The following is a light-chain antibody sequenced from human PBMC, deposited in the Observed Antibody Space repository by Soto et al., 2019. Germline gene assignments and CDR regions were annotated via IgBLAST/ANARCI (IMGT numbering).Light chain of an antibody. V-gene: IGKV3-20*01. CDR3: QQYGNSPLT. J-gene: IGKJ1*01. CDR2: GAS. CDR1: QSVSSSY. Sequence: EIVLTHSPGTLSLSPGERATLSCRASQSVSSSYLAWYQQKPGQAPRLLIYGASSRATGIPDRFSGSGSGTDFTLTISRLEPEDFAVYYCQQYGNSPLTFGQGTKVEIK.